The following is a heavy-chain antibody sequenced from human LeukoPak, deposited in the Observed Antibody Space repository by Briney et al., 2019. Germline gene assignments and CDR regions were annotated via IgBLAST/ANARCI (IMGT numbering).Heavy chain of an antibody. V-gene: IGHV1-18*04. D-gene: IGHD3-10*01. Sequence: ASVKVSCKASGYTFTGYYMHWVRQAPGQGLEWMGWISAYNGNTNYAQKLQDRVTMTTDTSTSTAYMELRSLRSDDTAVYYCARTESKLNNYYYGSIDYWGQGTLVTVSS. CDR1: GYTFTGYY. CDR2: ISAYNGNT. J-gene: IGHJ4*02. CDR3: ARTESKLNNYYYGSIDY.